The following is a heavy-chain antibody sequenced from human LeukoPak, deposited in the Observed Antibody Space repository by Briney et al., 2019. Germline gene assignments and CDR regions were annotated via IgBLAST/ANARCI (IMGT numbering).Heavy chain of an antibody. CDR1: GASVSSGSYY. J-gene: IGHJ3*02. CDR2: IYYSGST. CDR3: ARLADI. V-gene: IGHV4-61*01. Sequence: ASETLSLTCTVSGASVSSGSYYWSWIRQPPGKGLEWIGYIYYSGSTNYNPSLKSRVTISVDTSKNQFSLKLSSVTAADTAVYYCARLADIWGQGTMVTVSS.